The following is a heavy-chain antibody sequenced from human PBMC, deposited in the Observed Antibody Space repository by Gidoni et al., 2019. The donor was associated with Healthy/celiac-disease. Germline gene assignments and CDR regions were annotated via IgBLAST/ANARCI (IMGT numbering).Heavy chain of an antibody. D-gene: IGHD3-3*01. J-gene: IGHJ4*02. CDR2: ISGSGGST. V-gene: IGHV3-23*01. Sequence: EVQLLESGGGLVQPGGSLRLSCAASGLTFSSYAMSWVRQAPGKGLEWVSAISGSGGSTYYADSVKGRFTISRDNSKNTLYLQMNSLRAEDTAVYYCAKDLVFGDGYKDYWGQGTLVTVSS. CDR3: AKDLVFGDGYKDY. CDR1: GLTFSSYA.